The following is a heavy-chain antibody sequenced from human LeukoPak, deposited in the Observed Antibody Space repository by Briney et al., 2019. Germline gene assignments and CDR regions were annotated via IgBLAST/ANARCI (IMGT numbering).Heavy chain of an antibody. CDR1: GFTFSSYG. Sequence: GGSLRLSCAASGFTFSSYGMHWVRQAPGKGLEWVAVISYDGSNKNYADSVKGRFTISRDISKNTLYLQMNSLRAEDTAVYYGANRRGYYDRREGYFDYGAREPW. V-gene: IGHV3-30*18. CDR2: ISYDGSNK. CDR3: ANRRGYYDRREGYFDY. D-gene: IGHD3-22*01. J-gene: IGHJ4*02.